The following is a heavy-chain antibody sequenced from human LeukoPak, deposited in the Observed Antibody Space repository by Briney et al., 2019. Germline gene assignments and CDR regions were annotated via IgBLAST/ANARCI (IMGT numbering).Heavy chain of an antibody. CDR1: GYTFTSYA. Sequence: GASVKVSCKASGYTFTSYAMNWVRQAPGQGLEWMGGIIPIFGTANYAQKFQGRVTITADESTSTAYMELSSLRSEDTAVYYCARAEHSSGGKSGGQGFHYYMDVWGKGTTVTVSS. J-gene: IGHJ6*03. CDR2: IIPIFGTA. V-gene: IGHV1-69*13. D-gene: IGHD6-19*01. CDR3: ARAEHSSGGKSGGQGFHYYMDV.